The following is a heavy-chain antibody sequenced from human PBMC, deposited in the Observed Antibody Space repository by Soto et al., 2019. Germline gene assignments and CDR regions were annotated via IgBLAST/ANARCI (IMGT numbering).Heavy chain of an antibody. Sequence: ESGGGLVKPGESLRLACAASGFTFSTYTLNWVRQAPGKGLEWVSSISTSGDSTYYEDSVRGRFTISRDNARASLYLQMDSLRVEDTAMYYCTRDGEPLWGPGTMVTVSS. CDR2: ISTSGDST. CDR1: GFTFSTYT. J-gene: IGHJ3*01. V-gene: IGHV3-21*01. D-gene: IGHD3-3*01. CDR3: TRDGEPL.